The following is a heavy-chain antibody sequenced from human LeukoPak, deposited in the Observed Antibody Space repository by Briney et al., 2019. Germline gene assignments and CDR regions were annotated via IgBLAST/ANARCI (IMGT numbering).Heavy chain of an antibody. CDR1: GFIVSNNY. Sequence: GGSLRLFCAPSGFIVSNNYMRWVRQAPGRGLEWVSILYSAGATYYTDAVRGRFTISRDSSKNTMSLQMNSLRAEDTAVYYCASGGTGARKFYSDPFHYWGQGALVTVSS. D-gene: IGHD2-15*01. J-gene: IGHJ4*02. CDR2: LYSAGAT. V-gene: IGHV3-53*01. CDR3: ASGGTGARKFYSDPFHY.